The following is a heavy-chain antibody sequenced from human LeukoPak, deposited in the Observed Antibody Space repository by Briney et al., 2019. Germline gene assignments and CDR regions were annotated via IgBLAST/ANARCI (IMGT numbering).Heavy chain of an antibody. CDR2: RKPDSGAT. CDR1: GYTFNTYD. D-gene: IGHD2-21*02. J-gene: IGHJ4*02. Sequence: GASVKVSCKASGYTFNTYDINWVRQATGQGLEWMGWRKPDSGATGYAPRFQGRVTITRNMSISTAYMELSSLRSEDTAVYCCVRGGLHCRGTDCYSTGLFDSWGRGTLVIVSS. V-gene: IGHV1-8*03. CDR3: VRGGLHCRGTDCYSTGLFDS.